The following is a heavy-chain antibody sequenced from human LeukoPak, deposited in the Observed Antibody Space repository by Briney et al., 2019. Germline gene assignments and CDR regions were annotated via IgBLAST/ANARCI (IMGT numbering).Heavy chain of an antibody. Sequence: GASVKVSCKASGFTFTSSAMQWVRQARGQRLEWIGWIVVGSGNTNYAQKFQEKITITRDMSTSTAYMELSSLRSEDTAVYYCAASLGLIAVAGSNGAFDIWGQGTMVTVSS. CDR1: GFTFTSSA. D-gene: IGHD6-19*01. J-gene: IGHJ3*02. V-gene: IGHV1-58*02. CDR3: AASLGLIAVAGSNGAFDI. CDR2: IVVGSGNT.